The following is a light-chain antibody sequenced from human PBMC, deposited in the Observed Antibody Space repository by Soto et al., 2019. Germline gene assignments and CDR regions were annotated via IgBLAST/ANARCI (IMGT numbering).Light chain of an antibody. CDR2: DAS. Sequence: DMQMTQSPSTLSASVGDRVTITCRASQNINRWLAWYQHRPGKAPNRLIYDASTLESGVPSRFSGSGSGTSFTLTISGLQPDDAVTYYWEQHIIFFGQGNKLEI. V-gene: IGKV1-5*01. J-gene: IGKJ2*01. CDR3: EQHIIF. CDR1: QNINRW.